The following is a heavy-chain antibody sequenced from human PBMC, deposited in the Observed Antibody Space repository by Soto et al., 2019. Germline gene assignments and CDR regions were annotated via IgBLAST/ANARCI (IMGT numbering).Heavy chain of an antibody. CDR1: GFTFSSYD. CDR2: ISGSGGST. CDR3: AKDPLVVPAANHIPPGYYYGMDV. J-gene: IGHJ6*02. Sequence: PEGALKVSCAASGFTFSSYDMSWVRQAPGKGLEWVSAISGSGGSTYYADSVKGRFTISRDNSKNTLYLQMNSLRAEDTAVYYCAKDPLVVPAANHIPPGYYYGMDVWGQGTTVTVSS. D-gene: IGHD2-2*01. V-gene: IGHV3-23*01.